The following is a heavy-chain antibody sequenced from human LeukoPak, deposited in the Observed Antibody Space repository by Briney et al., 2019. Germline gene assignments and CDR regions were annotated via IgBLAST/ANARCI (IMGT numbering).Heavy chain of an antibody. CDR1: GGSFSGYY. J-gene: IGHJ4*02. CDR2: INHSGST. CDR3: ARATAVAGSVDY. V-gene: IGHV4-34*01. D-gene: IGHD6-19*01. Sequence: SETLSLTCAVYGGSFSGYYWSWIRQPPGKGLEGIGEINHSGSTNYNPSLKSRVTLSVDTSKNQFSLKLSSVTAADTAVYYCARATAVAGSVDYWGQGTLVTVSS.